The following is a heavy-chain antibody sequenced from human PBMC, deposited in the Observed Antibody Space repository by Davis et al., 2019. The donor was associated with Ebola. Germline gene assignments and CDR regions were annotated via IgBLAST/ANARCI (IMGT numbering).Heavy chain of an antibody. CDR3: ARDLNYGDPSMLYYYYYGMDV. J-gene: IGHJ6*02. D-gene: IGHD4-17*01. V-gene: IGHV3-21*01. CDR1: GFTFNNYW. Sequence: GGSLRLSCAASGFTFNNYWMSWVRQAPGKGLEWVSSISGSSTYIYYADSVKGRFTISRDNSKNTLYLQMNSLRAEDTAVYYCARDLNYGDPSMLYYYYYGMDVWGQGTTVTVSS. CDR2: ISGSSTYI.